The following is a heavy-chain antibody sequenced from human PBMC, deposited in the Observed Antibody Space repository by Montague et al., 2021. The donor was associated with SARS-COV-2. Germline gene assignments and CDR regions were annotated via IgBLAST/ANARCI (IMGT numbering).Heavy chain of an antibody. D-gene: IGHD6-19*01. CDR2: IYYRGST. J-gene: IGHJ5*02. CDR1: GGSISTNY. V-gene: IGHV4-59*01. Sequence: SETLSLTCNVSGGSISTNYWSWIRQPPGKGLEWIGYIYYRGSTNYNPSLKSRITMSVDTSKNQFSLKMSSVTAADTAVYYCARERQYNWLTPGARESWSP. CDR3: ARERQYNWLTP.